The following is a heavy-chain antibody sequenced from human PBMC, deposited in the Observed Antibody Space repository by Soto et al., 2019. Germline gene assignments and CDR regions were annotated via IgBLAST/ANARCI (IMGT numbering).Heavy chain of an antibody. Sequence: QITLKESGPTLVKPRQTLTLTCTFSGFSLSTSGVGVGWIRQPPGKALEWLALIYWDDDKRYSPSLKSRLTITKHTSKNQVVLTMTNMDPVDTATYYCAHHSLLRRGINWGQGTLVTVSS. J-gene: IGHJ4*02. D-gene: IGHD1-26*01. CDR3: AHHSLLRRGIN. V-gene: IGHV2-5*02. CDR2: IYWDDDK. CDR1: GFSLSTSGVG.